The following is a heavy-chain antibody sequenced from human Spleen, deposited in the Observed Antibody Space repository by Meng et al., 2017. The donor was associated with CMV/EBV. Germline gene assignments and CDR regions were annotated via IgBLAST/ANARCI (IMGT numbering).Heavy chain of an antibody. CDR1: GGSISSGGYD. J-gene: IGHJ2*01. CDR2: IKNRGST. V-gene: IGHV4-30-4*08. D-gene: IGHD2-2*01. Sequence: TVAGGSISSGGYDRSWVRQPSGKGLEWIGYIKNRGSTYYTPYVKRRVTISVDTTKNQFSMKLSSVTAAETAVYYCADSSTSVYWYFDLWGRGTLVTVSS. CDR3: ADSSTSVYWYFDL.